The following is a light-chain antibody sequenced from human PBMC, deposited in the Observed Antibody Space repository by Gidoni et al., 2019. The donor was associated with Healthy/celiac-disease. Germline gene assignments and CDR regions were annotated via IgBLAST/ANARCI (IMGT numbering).Light chain of an antibody. J-gene: IGLJ3*02. CDR2: YDS. V-gene: IGLV3-21*04. Sequence: SYVLTQPPSVSVAPGKTAMITCGGNNIGSKSVHWYQQKPGQAPVLVIYYDSDRPSGTPERFSGSNAGNTATLTISRVEAGDEADYYCQVWDSSSDHPRVFGGGTKLTVL. CDR1: NIGSKS. CDR3: QVWDSSSDHPRV.